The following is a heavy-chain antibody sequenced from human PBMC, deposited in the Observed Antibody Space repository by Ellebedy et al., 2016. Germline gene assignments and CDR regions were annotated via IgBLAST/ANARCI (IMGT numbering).Heavy chain of an antibody. D-gene: IGHD1-26*01. V-gene: IGHV3-21*01. J-gene: IGHJ4*02. CDR3: ARVGGGTKEWELLWVDY. CDR1: GFTFSSYS. CDR2: ISSSSSYI. Sequence: GGSLRLSXAASGFTFSSYSMNWVRQAPGKGLEWVSSISSSSSYIYYADSVKGRFTISRDNAKNSLYLQMNSLRAEDTAVYYCARVGGGTKEWELLWVDYWGQGTLVTVSS.